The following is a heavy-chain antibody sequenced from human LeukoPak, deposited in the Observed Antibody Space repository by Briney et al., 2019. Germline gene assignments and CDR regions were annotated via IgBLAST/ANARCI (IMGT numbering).Heavy chain of an antibody. V-gene: IGHV3-74*01. D-gene: IGHD3-3*01. CDR1: GFTFSSYW. Sequence: GGSLRLSCAASGFTFSSYWMHWVRHTPGKGLVWVSRIKGDGSSTSYADSVKGRFTISRDNAKNTLYLQMNSLRAEDTAVYYCARDYDFDDYWGQGTLVTVSS. CDR3: ARDYDFDDY. J-gene: IGHJ4*02. CDR2: IKGDGSST.